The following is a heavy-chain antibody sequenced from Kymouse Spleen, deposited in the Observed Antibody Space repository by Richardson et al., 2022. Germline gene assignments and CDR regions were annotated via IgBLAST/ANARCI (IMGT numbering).Heavy chain of an antibody. V-gene: IGHV4-39*01. Sequence: QLQLQESGPGLVKPSETLSLTCTVSGGSISSSSYYWGWIRQPPGKGLEWIGSIYYSGSTYYNPSLKSRVTISVDTSKNQFSLKLSSVTAADTAVYYCARCITGTTDYYYGMDVWGQGTTVTVSS. CDR1: GGSISSSSYY. CDR3: ARCITGTTDYYYGMDV. D-gene: IGHD1-7*01. J-gene: IGHJ6*02. CDR2: IYYSGST.